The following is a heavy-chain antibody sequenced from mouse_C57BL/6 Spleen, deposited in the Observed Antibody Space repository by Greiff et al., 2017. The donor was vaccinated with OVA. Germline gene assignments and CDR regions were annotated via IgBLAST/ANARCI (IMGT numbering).Heavy chain of an antibody. Sequence: EVKLVESGPGLVKPSQSLSLTCSVTGYSITSGYYWNWIRQFPGNKLEWMGYISYDGSNNYNPSLKNRISITRDTSKNQFFLKLNSVTTEDTATYYCAKIYYDYDDYFDYWGQGSTLTVSS. J-gene: IGHJ2*01. CDR1: GYSITSGYY. CDR2: ISYDGSN. D-gene: IGHD2-4*01. V-gene: IGHV3-6*01. CDR3: AKIYYDYDDYFDY.